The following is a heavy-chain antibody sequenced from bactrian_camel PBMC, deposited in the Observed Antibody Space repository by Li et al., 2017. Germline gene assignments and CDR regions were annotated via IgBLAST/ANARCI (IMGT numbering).Heavy chain of an antibody. D-gene: IGHD3*01. CDR2: LNSGRAGSP. Sequence: VQLVESGGGSVQAEGSLKLSCAASGYTGRRMAWFRQAPGLEREPVAALNSGRAGSPWYRDSVKGRFTISKDNAKNTLYLQMNNLRPEDTAMYYCAAAPRLRFRVTLQERDYDYWGRGTQVTVS. V-gene: IGHV3S31*01. CDR1: GYTGRR. J-gene: IGHJ4*01. CDR3: AAAPRLRFRVTLQERDYDY.